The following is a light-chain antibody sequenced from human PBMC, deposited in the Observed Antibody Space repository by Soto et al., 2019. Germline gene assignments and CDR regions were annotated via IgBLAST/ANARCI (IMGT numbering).Light chain of an antibody. CDR3: QESYSTPLT. J-gene: IGKJ4*01. Sequence: DIQLTQSASSLSASEGDRVTITGRTRQSISRYLNWYQQKPGRAPKLLIYGASTLESGVPSRFSGSGSGTDFTLTINNLQPEDFASYFCQESYSTPLTFGGGTKVDI. CDR1: QSISRY. CDR2: GAS. V-gene: IGKV1-39*01.